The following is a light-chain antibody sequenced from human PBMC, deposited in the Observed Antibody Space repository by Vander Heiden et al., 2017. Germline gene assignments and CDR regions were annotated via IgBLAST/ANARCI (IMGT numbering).Light chain of an antibody. CDR1: KLGHRD. CDR3: QVWDSSTAP. V-gene: IGLV3-1*01. J-gene: IGLJ3*02. Sequence: SYELTQPPSVSVSPGQTASITCSGDKLGHRDVCWYQQKPGQSPVLVIYQRDKRPSGIPGRFSGSNSGNTATLTISGTQTMDEADYYCQVWDSSTAPFGGGTKLTVL. CDR2: QRD.